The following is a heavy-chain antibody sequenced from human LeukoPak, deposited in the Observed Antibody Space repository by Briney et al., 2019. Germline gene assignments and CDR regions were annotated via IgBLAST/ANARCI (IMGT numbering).Heavy chain of an antibody. CDR3: ARDLFITMSRDWFDP. CDR1: GGSIGSNY. J-gene: IGHJ5*02. CDR2: IYYTGAT. Sequence: PSETLSLTCTVSGGSIGSNYWTWTRQPPGKGLEYIGYIYYTGATNYNPSLKSRVTISVDTSKNQFSLKLSSVTAADTAVYYCARDLFITMSRDWFDPWGQGTLVTVSS. D-gene: IGHD3-10*01. V-gene: IGHV4-59*12.